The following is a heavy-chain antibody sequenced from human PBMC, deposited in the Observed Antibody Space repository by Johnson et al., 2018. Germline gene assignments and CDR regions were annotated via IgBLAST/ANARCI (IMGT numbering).Heavy chain of an antibody. CDR2: ISGSGGTS. Sequence: VQLQESGGGLVQPGGSLRLSCAASGFSFGGDWMNWVRQAPGKGLEWVAGISGSGGTSFYADSLRGRATVSRDKSKNTLFLHVNSLRAEDTALYYCAKYDHAVWTFAEYFQHWGQGTLLTVSS. J-gene: IGHJ1*01. CDR3: AKYDHAVWTFAEYFQH. CDR1: GFSFGGDW. V-gene: IGHV3-23*01. D-gene: IGHD3-3*01.